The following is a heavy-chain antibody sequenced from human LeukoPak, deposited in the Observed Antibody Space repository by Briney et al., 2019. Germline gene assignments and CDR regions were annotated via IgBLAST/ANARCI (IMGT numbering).Heavy chain of an antibody. Sequence: PGRSLRLSCAASGFTFSSYAMHWVRQAPGKGLEWVAVISYDGSNKYYADSVKGRFTISRDNSKSTLYLQMNSLRAEDTAVYYCARGRGLSSIVDYWGQGTLVTVSS. V-gene: IGHV3-30*04. CDR3: ARGRGLSSIVDY. CDR1: GFTFSSYA. CDR2: ISYDGSNK. D-gene: IGHD3-16*02. J-gene: IGHJ4*02.